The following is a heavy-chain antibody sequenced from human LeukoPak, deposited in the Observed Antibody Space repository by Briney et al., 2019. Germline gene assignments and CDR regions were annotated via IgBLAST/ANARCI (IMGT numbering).Heavy chain of an antibody. CDR3: ARGLGRRTGDFDY. J-gene: IGHJ4*02. D-gene: IGHD7-27*01. CDR2: TYYRSKWYN. V-gene: IGHV6-1*01. Sequence: SQTLSLTCAISGDSVSSNSVDWNWIGQSPSRGLEWLGRTYYRSKWYNDYALSVKSRITINPDTSKNQFSLQLNSVTPEDTAVYYCARGLGRRTGDFDYWGQGTLVTVSS. CDR1: GDSVSSNSVD.